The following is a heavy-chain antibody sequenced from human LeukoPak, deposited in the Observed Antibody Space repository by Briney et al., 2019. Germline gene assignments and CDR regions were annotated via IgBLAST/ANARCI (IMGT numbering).Heavy chain of an antibody. Sequence: SETLSLTCTVSGGSISSYYWSWIRQPPGKGLEWIGYIYYSGSTNYNPSLKSRVTISVDTSKNQFSLKLSAVTAADTAIYYCARYPGLEGTGSRGAFDYWGQGTLVPVSS. CDR1: GGSISSYY. V-gene: IGHV4-59*01. D-gene: IGHD3-10*01. CDR2: IYYSGST. CDR3: ARYPGLEGTGSRGAFDY. J-gene: IGHJ4*02.